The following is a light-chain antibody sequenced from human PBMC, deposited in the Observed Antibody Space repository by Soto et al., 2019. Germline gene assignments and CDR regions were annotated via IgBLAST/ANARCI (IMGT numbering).Light chain of an antibody. CDR3: QQFGSSPGFT. CDR2: AAS. J-gene: IGKJ3*01. V-gene: IGKV3-20*01. Sequence: EIVLTQSPGTLSLSPGERATLSCRASQSINNRYLAWYQQKPGQAPRLLIYAASSRATGSPDRFSGSGSGTDFTLTISRLGPEDFAVYYCQQFGSSPGFTFGPGTKVDIK. CDR1: QSINNRY.